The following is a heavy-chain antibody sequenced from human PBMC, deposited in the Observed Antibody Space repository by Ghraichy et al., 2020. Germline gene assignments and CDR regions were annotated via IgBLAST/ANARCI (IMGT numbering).Heavy chain of an antibody. CDR3: ARGSDWNVRTFDY. CDR2: IYYSGST. D-gene: IGHD1-1*01. CDR1: GGSISSGGYY. V-gene: IGHV4-31*03. J-gene: IGHJ4*02. Sequence: SETLSLTCTVSGGSISSGGYYWSWIRQHPGKGLEWIGYIYYSGSTYYNPSLKSRVTISVDTSKNQFSLKLSSVTAADTAVYYCARGSDWNVRTFDYWGQGTLVTVSS.